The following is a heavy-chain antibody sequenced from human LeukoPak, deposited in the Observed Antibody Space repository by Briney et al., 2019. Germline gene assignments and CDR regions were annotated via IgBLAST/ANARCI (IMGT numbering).Heavy chain of an antibody. J-gene: IGHJ6*03. Sequence: GGSLRLSCAASGFLFQNFGMSWVRQAPGRGLEWVSGINWNGVTIGYADSVKGRFTISRDNAKNSLYLQMNSLRAEDTAFYYCARTGLGHCSTTSCYAGYYYYYTDVWGKGTTVTVSS. V-gene: IGHV3-20*04. CDR1: GFLFQNFG. CDR3: ARTGLGHCSTTSCYAGYYYYYTDV. D-gene: IGHD2-2*01. CDR2: INWNGVTI.